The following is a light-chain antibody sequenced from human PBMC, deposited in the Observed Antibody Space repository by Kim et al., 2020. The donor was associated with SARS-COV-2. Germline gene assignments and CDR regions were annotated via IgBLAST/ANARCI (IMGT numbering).Light chain of an antibody. CDR3: NSRDSSGNHWV. J-gene: IGLJ3*02. CDR2: GKN. V-gene: IGLV3-19*01. Sequence: ALGQTGRITCQAEVLRSYYASWYEQKPGQAPVLVIYGKNNRPSGIPDRFSGSSSGNTASLTITGAQAEDEADYYCNSRDSSGNHWVFGGGTQLTVL. CDR1: VLRSYY.